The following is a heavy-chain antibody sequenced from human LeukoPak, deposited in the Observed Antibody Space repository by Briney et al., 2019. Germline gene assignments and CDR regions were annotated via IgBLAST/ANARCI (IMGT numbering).Heavy chain of an antibody. CDR1: GGSFSGYY. J-gene: IGHJ3*02. V-gene: IGHV4-34*01. CDR2: INHSGST. D-gene: IGHD1-26*01. CDR3: ARGLGSVGATQAAFDI. Sequence: NSSETLSLTCAVYGGSFSGYYWSWTRQPPGKGLEWIGEINHSGSTNYNPSLKSRVTISVDTSKNQFSLKLSSVTAADTAVYYCARGLGSVGATQAAFDIWGQGTMVTVSS.